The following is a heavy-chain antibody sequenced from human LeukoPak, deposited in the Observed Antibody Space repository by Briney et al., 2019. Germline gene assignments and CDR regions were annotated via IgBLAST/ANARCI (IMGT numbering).Heavy chain of an antibody. D-gene: IGHD6-19*01. CDR2: IRGSGGST. CDR1: GFSLSNYA. CDR3: ARGYSSGWWGYYFDY. V-gene: IGHV3-23*01. Sequence: GGSLRLSCAASGFSLSNYAMTWVRQAPGKGLEWVSGIRGSGGSTYYADSVKGRFTISRDNSKNTLYLQMNSLRAEDPAVYYCARGYSSGWWGYYFDYWGQGTLVTVSS. J-gene: IGHJ4*02.